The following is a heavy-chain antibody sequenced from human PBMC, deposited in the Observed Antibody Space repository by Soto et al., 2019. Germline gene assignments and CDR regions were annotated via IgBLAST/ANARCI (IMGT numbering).Heavy chain of an antibody. CDR3: ERDFTVAGTVDAFDI. CDR1: GGTFSTYG. V-gene: IGHV1-69*13. Sequence: SVKVSCKASGGTFSTYGITWVRQAPGQGLEWMGGIVPVFGTIKYAQKFQGRVTITADESTTTAYMAMSSLTSDDTAVYYCERDFTVAGTVDAFDIWGQGTMVTVSS. D-gene: IGHD6-19*01. J-gene: IGHJ3*02. CDR2: IVPVFGTI.